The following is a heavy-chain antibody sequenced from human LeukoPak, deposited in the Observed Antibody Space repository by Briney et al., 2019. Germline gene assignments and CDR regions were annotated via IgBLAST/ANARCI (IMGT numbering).Heavy chain of an antibody. J-gene: IGHJ6*02. CDR1: GGTFSSYA. V-gene: IGHV1-8*02. CDR3: ARVSKGMSSGWYYMGYYYYYGMDV. CDR2: MNPNSGNT. D-gene: IGHD6-19*01. Sequence: ASVKVSCKASGGTFSSYAISWVRQVTGQGLEWMGWMNPNSGNTGYAQKFQGRVTMTRNTSISTAYMELSSLRSEDTAVYYCARVSKGMSSGWYYMGYYYYYGMDVWGQGTTVTVSS.